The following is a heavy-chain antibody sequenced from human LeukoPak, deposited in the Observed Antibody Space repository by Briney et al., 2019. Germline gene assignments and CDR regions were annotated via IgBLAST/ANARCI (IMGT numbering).Heavy chain of an antibody. CDR2: INHSGST. D-gene: IGHD2-8*01. Sequence: PSETLSLTCTVSGGSISSYYWSWIRQPPGKGLEWIGEINHSGSTNYNPSLKSRVTISVDTSKNQFSLKLSSVTAADTAVYYCARGTNHFDYWGQGTLVTVSS. V-gene: IGHV4-34*01. CDR3: ARGTNHFDY. CDR1: GGSISSYY. J-gene: IGHJ4*02.